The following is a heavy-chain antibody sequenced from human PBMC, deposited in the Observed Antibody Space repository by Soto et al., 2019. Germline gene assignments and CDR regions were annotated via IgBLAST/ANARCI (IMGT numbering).Heavy chain of an antibody. V-gene: IGHV4-31*03. CDR1: GGSISSGGYY. CDR3: ARALGVVVAANNWFDP. Sequence: SETLSLTCTVSGGSISSGGYYWSWIRQHPGKGLEWIGYIYYSGSTYYNPSLKSRVTISVDTSKNQFSLKLSSVTAADTAVYYCARALGVVVAANNWFDPWGQGTLVTVSS. CDR2: IYYSGST. D-gene: IGHD2-15*01. J-gene: IGHJ5*02.